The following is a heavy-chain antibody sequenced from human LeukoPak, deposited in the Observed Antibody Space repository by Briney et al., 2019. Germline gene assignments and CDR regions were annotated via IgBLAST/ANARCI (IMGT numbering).Heavy chain of an antibody. CDR2: ISYSGHT. D-gene: IGHD3-10*01. V-gene: IGHV4-59*08. CDR1: GGSISNYY. J-gene: IGHJ4*02. Sequence: SETLSLTCSVSGGSISNYYWSWIRQSPDKRLEWIGYISYSGHTSHNPSLKSRVTISVDTSRDQFSLNLTSMTAADTAVYYCARQSYFGLTSSDYWGQGILVTVSS. CDR3: ARQSYFGLTSSDY.